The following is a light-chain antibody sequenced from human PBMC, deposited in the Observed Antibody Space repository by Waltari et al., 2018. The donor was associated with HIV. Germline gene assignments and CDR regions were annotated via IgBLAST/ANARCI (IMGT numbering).Light chain of an antibody. Sequence: QSVLTQPPSVSAAPGQTVSISCSAFSSNIGNNFVSWYHQLPGKAPKLLIFDNNKRPSGIPDRVSASKSGTSATLAITGLQTGDEGDYYCGTWDNSLKTVVFGGGTKVTVL. J-gene: IGLJ2*01. V-gene: IGLV1-51*01. CDR1: SSNIGNNF. CDR2: DNN. CDR3: GTWDNSLKTVV.